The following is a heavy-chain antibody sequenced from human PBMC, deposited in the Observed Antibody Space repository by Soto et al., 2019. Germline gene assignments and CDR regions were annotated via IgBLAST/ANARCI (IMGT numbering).Heavy chain of an antibody. CDR3: AKGRGVLTIFGVVTLDRYNWFDP. CDR2: INHSGST. V-gene: IGHV4-34*01. J-gene: IGHJ5*02. D-gene: IGHD3-3*01. CDR1: GGSFSGYY. Sequence: PSETLSLTCAVYGGSFSGYYWSWIRQPPGKGLEWIGEINHSGSTNYNPSLKSRVTISVDTSKNQFSLKLSSVTAADTAVYYCAKGRGVLTIFGVVTLDRYNWFDPWGQGTLVTVSS.